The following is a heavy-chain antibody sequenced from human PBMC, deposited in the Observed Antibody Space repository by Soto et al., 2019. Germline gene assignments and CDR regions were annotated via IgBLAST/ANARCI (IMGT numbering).Heavy chain of an antibody. V-gene: IGHV1-69*13. Sequence: SLKVSCKASGGTFSSYAISWVRQAPGQGIEWMGGIIPIFGTANYAQKFQGRVTITADESTSTAYMELSSLRSEETAVYYCARASGSGSYYNGGDXWGQGTRVTVSX. CDR3: ARASGSGSYYNGGDX. CDR2: IIPIFGTA. D-gene: IGHD3-10*01. J-gene: IGHJ4*02. CDR1: GGTFSSYA.